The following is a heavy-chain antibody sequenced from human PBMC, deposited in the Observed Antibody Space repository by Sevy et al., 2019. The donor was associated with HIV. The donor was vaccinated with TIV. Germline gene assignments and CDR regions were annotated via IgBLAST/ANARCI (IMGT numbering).Heavy chain of an antibody. CDR1: GFTVSRNY. J-gene: IGHJ4*02. V-gene: IGHV3-53*01. CDR3: ARERIVGATWGGFDY. CDR2: IYSGGST. Sequence: GGSLRLSCAASGFTVSRNYMSWVRQAPGKGLEWVSVIYSGGSTYYADSVKGRFTISRDNSKNTLYLQMNSLRAADTAVYYCARERIVGATWGGFDYWGQGTLVTVSS. D-gene: IGHD1-26*01.